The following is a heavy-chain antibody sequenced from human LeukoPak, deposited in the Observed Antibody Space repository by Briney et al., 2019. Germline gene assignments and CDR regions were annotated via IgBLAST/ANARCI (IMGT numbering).Heavy chain of an antibody. CDR2: IGSGDST. CDR3: AGRRGGYGEGEFDY. D-gene: IGHD4-17*01. J-gene: IGHJ4*01. Sequence: GGSLRLSCAASGFTVSTKSMIWVRQAPGKGLERVLVIGSGDSTSYADSVKGRFTISRDDSKNTLFLQMNSLRVEDTAVYYCAGRRGGYGEGEFDYWGHGALVTVSS. CDR1: GFTVSTKS. V-gene: IGHV3-66*01.